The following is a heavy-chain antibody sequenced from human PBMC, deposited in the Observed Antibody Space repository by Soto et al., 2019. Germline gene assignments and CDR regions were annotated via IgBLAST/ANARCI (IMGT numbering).Heavy chain of an antibody. D-gene: IGHD6-19*01. V-gene: IGHV2-5*02. Sequence: QITLKESGPTLVKPTQTLTLTCTFSGFSFSTTGVGVGWILQPPGKARQWLALIYWDDDKRYSPSLKSRLTITKDTSKNQVVLTMTNMDHVDTATYYCAHRQAQGIGLAGTFDSWGQGTLVTVSS. CDR1: GFSFSTTGVG. CDR3: AHRQAQGIGLAGTFDS. CDR2: IYWDDDK. J-gene: IGHJ4*02.